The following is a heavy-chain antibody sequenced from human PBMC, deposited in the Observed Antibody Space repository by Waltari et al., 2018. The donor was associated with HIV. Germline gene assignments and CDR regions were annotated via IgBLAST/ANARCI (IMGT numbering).Heavy chain of an antibody. J-gene: IGHJ6*02. V-gene: IGHV3-66*01. D-gene: IGHD3-22*01. CDR2: IYSGGST. CDR3: ARDQGETFYYDSSGSINV. Sequence: EVRLVESGGGLVQHGGSLRLSWAASGFTVSTTSMSWVRQAPGKGLEWVSVIYSGGSTYYADSVKGRFTISRDNSKNTLYLQMNSLRAEDTAVYYCARDQGETFYYDSSGSINVWGQGTTVTVS. CDR1: GFTVSTTS.